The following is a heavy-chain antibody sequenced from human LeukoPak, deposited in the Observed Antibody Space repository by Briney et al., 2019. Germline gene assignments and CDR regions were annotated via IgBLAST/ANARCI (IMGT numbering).Heavy chain of an antibody. D-gene: IGHD2-8*01. CDR2: INPNSGGT. V-gene: IGHV1-2*02. CDR1: GYTFSGHY. J-gene: IGHJ4*02. Sequence: ASVKVSCKSSGYTFSGHYIHWVRQAPGQGLEWMGWINPNSGGTNYAQKFQGRVTMTRDTSISTAYMELSRLRSDDTAVYYCARGYCTNGVCYFLSHWGQGTLVTVSS. CDR3: ARGYCTNGVCYFLSH.